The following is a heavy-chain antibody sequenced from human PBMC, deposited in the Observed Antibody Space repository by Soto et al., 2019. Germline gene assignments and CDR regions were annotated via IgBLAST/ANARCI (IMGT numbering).Heavy chain of an antibody. CDR3: ARQLGYCTNGVCYTDYGMDV. CDR1: GGCFSGYH. D-gene: IGHD2-8*01. CDR2: INHSGST. J-gene: IGHJ6*02. V-gene: IGHV4-34*01. Sequence: KAYENLSLTCAVHGGCFSGYHWSCIRQPPGKGLEWIGEINHSGSTNYNPSLKSRVTISVDTSKNQFSLKLSSVTAADTAVYYCARQLGYCTNGVCYTDYGMDVWGQGTTVT.